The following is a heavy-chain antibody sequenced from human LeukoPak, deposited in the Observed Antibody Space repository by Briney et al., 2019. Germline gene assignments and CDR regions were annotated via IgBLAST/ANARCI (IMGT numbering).Heavy chain of an antibody. V-gene: IGHV3-30*02. Sequence: PGGSLRLSCAASGFTFSSYGMHWVRQAPGKGLEWVAFIRYDGSNKYYADSVKGRFTISRDNSKNTLYLQMNSLRAEDTAVYYCAKDLTGMVRGEGAFDYWGQGTLVTVSS. CDR1: GFTFSSYG. CDR3: AKDLTGMVRGEGAFDY. J-gene: IGHJ4*02. CDR2: IRYDGSNK. D-gene: IGHD3-10*01.